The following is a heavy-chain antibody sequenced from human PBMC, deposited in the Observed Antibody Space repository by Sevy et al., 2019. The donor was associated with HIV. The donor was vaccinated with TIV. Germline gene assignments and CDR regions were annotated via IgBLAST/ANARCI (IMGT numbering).Heavy chain of an antibody. V-gene: IGHV3-30*04. CDR2: ISHDGNYK. CDR1: GFTFNSYD. J-gene: IGHJ4*02. CDR3: ARLFSCGGDCYYLDY. Sequence: GGSLRLSCAGSGFTFNSYDMHWVRQAPGKGLEWVAVISHDGNYKNYADSVKVRFTISRDNFKNTLYLQMNSLRFEDTAVYFCARLFSCGGDCYYLDYWGQGALVTVSS. D-gene: IGHD2-21*02.